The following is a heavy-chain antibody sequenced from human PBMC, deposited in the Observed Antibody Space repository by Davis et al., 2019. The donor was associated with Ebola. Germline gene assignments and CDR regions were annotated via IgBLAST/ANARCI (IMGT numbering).Heavy chain of an antibody. Sequence: ESLKISCAASGFRFSDYSMNWVRQAPGKGLEWVSSISSSSSYIDYADSVKGRFTISRDNAKNSLYLQMNSLRAEDTAVYYCARDRSITMVRGVIRWFDPWGQGTLVTVSS. J-gene: IGHJ5*02. D-gene: IGHD3-10*01. CDR1: GFRFSDYS. CDR3: ARDRSITMVRGVIRWFDP. CDR2: ISSSSSYI. V-gene: IGHV3-21*01.